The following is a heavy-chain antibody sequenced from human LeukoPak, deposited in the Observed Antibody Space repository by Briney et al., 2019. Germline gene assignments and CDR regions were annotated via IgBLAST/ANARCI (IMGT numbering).Heavy chain of an antibody. J-gene: IGHJ4*02. D-gene: IGHD2-21*02. CDR2: ISGSGGST. V-gene: IGHV3-23*01. Sequence: GGSLRLSCAASGFTFSSYAMSWVRQAPGKGLEWVSAISGSGGSTYYADSVKGRFTISRDNSKNTLYLQMNSLRAEDTAVYYCAKDPRIVVVTAPTYYFDYWGQGTLVTVSS. CDR3: AKDPRIVVVTAPTYYFDY. CDR1: GFTFSSYA.